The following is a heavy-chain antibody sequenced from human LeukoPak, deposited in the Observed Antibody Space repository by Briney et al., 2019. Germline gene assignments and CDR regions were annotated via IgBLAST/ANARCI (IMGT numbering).Heavy chain of an antibody. J-gene: IGHJ4*02. CDR3: ARVVSSGWHVDY. CDR1: GFTFSSYW. D-gene: IGHD6-19*01. Sequence: GGSLRLSCAASGFTFSSYWMSWVRQAPGKGLEWVANIRQDGSEKYYVDSVKGRFTISRDNAKDSLYLQMNSLRAEDTAVYYCARVVSSGWHVDYWGQGTLVTVSS. V-gene: IGHV3-7*01. CDR2: IRQDGSEK.